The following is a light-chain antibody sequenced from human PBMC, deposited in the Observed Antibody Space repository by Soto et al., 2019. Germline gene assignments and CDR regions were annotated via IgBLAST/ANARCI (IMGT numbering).Light chain of an antibody. CDR3: QQGYSTLLR. Sequence: DIQMTHSPSSLSASVGDRVTITCRASQSISSYLNWYQQKPGKAPKLLINAASSLQSGVPSRFSGSGSGTDFTLTISSLQPEDFATYYCQQGYSTLLRFGQGTKVEIK. J-gene: IGKJ1*01. V-gene: IGKV1-39*01. CDR2: AAS. CDR1: QSISSY.